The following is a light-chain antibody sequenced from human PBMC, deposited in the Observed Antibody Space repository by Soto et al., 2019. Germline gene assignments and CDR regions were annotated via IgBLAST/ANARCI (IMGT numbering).Light chain of an antibody. CDR1: SSDFGGYNY. V-gene: IGLV2-14*01. CDR2: EVS. J-gene: IGLJ1*01. Sequence: QSALTQPASVSGSPGQSITISCTGTSSDFGGYNYVSWYQQHPGKAPKLMIYEVSNRPSEVSNRFSGSKSGNTASLTISGLQAEDEADYYCSSYTSSSTNVFGTGTKVTVL. CDR3: SSYTSSSTNV.